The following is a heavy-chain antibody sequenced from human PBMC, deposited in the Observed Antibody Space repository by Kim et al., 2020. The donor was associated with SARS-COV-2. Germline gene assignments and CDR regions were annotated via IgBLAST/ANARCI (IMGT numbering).Heavy chain of an antibody. Sequence: GGSLRLSCVASGFTFSDYYVTWIRQAPGKGLEWVSSISSSGHTMYYADSLKGRFTISRDNGKRSLFLEINSLRAEDTAVYYCARDSQGQYAFWSDYDGMD. CDR3: ARDSQGQYAFWSDYDGMD. CDR1: GFTFSDYY. V-gene: IGHV3-11*01. J-gene: IGHJ6*01. D-gene: IGHD3-3*01. CDR2: ISSSGHTM.